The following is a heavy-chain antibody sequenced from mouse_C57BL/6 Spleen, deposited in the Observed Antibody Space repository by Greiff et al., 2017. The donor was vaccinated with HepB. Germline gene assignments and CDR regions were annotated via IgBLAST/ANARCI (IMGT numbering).Heavy chain of an antibody. D-gene: IGHD4-1*01. CDR3: ARPANWAWFAY. J-gene: IGHJ3*01. CDR2: IDPSDGYT. CDR1: GYTFTSYW. V-gene: IGHV1-69*01. Sequence: VQLQQPGAELVMPGASVKLSCKASGYTFTSYWMNWVKQRPGQGLEWIGEIDPSDGYTNYNQKFKGKSTLTVDKSSSTAYMQLSSLTSEDSAVYYCARPANWAWFAYWGQGTLVTVSA.